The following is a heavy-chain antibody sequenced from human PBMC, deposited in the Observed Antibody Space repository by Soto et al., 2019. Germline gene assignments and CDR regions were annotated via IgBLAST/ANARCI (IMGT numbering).Heavy chain of an antibody. CDR1: EGTFNSYA. CDR3: ASGASRRYPYFFDS. D-gene: IGHD6-13*01. J-gene: IGHJ4*02. Sequence: QAQVVQSGAEVRKPGSSVKLSCKASEGTFNSYAIAWVRQAPGQGLEWMGGIIPYYNTLNYAQKFQDRVTVTADDSTNTVYMELSSLRSDDTAVYFCASGASRRYPYFFDSWAQGTLVTVSS. V-gene: IGHV1-69*01. CDR2: IIPYYNTL.